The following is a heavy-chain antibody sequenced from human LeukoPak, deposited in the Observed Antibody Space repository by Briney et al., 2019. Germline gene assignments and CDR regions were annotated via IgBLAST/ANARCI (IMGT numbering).Heavy chain of an antibody. CDR2: ISYMGDHR. CDR1: GFTFSDCD. J-gene: IGHJ4*02. Sequence: PGGSLRLSCTASGFTFSDCDMNWFRQAPGKGLQWVSSISYMGDHRYYADTAKGRFTISRDNAKNSLYLQMDNLRADDTAVYYCGKALPPLRVAAPGDYWGQGPRVTVSS. CDR3: GKALPPLRVAAPGDY. V-gene: IGHV3-21*06. D-gene: IGHD6-25*01.